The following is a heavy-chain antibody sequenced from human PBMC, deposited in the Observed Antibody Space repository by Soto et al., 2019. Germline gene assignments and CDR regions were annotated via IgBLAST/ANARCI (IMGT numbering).Heavy chain of an antibody. V-gene: IGHV4-4*02. D-gene: IGHD2-2*01. CDR2: IYHSGST. CDR1: GGSISSSNW. Sequence: SETLSLTCAVSGGSISSSNWWSWVRQPPGKGLEWIGEIYHSGSTNYNPSLKSRVTISVDKSKNQFSLKLSSVTAADTAVYYCARKGCSSTSRYYYGMDVWGQGTTVTVSS. J-gene: IGHJ6*02. CDR3: ARKGCSSTSRYYYGMDV.